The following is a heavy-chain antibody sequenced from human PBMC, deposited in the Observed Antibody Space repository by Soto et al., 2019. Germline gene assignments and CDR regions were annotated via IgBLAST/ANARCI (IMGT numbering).Heavy chain of an antibody. D-gene: IGHD1-26*01. J-gene: IGHJ4*02. CDR1: GGSISSGGYY. V-gene: IGHV4-31*03. Sequence: QVQLQESGTGLVKPSQTLSLTCTVSGGSISSGGYYWSWIRQHPGKGLEWIGYIYYSGSTYYNPSLTSRVTISVDTSKNQFSLKLSSVTAADTAVYYCARVQSVGARGHFDYWGQGTLVTVSS. CDR2: IYYSGST. CDR3: ARVQSVGARGHFDY.